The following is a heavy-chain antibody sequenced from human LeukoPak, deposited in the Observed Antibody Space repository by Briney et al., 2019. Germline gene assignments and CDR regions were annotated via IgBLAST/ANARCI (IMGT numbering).Heavy chain of an antibody. CDR1: GDSVSSNSAA. J-gene: IGHJ4*01. CDR2: TYYKSKWYN. V-gene: IGHV6-1*01. Sequence: SQTLSLTCAVSGDSVSSNSAAWNWIRQSPSRGLEWLGRTYYKSKWYNDYALSVKSRITISPDTSKNQFSLRLNSVTPEDTAVYYCARDLVAAPGYFAYWGHGTLVTVSS. CDR3: ARDLVAAPGYFAY. D-gene: IGHD6-13*01.